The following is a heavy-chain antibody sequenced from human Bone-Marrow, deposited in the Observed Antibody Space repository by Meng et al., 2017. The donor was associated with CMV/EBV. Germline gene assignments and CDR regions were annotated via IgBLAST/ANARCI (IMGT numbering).Heavy chain of an antibody. CDR3: ARLSGAYDAFDI. CDR2: ISYDGSNK. CDR1: GFTVSSYA. Sequence: CAASGFTVSSYAMHWVRQAPGKGLEWVAVISYDGSNKYYADSVKGRFTISRDNSKNTLYLQMNSLRAEDTAVYYCARLSGAYDAFDIWGQGTMVTVSS. V-gene: IGHV3-30-3*01. J-gene: IGHJ3*02. D-gene: IGHD1-26*01.